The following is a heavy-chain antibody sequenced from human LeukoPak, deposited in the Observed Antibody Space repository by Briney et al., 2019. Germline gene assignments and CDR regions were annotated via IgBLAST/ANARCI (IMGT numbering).Heavy chain of an antibody. V-gene: IGHV3-74*01. D-gene: IGHD4-23*01. CDR3: AREMYRDYGGHDY. CDR1: GFTFSSCA. CDR2: INGDGSST. J-gene: IGHJ4*02. Sequence: GGSLRLSCAASGFTFSSCAMSWVRQAPGEGLVCVSRINGDGSSTAYADSVKGRFTISRDNAKNTLYLQMHSLRADDTAVYYCAREMYRDYGGHDYWGQGTLVTVSS.